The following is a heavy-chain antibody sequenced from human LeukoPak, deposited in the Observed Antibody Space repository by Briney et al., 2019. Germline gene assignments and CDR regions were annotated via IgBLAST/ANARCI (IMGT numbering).Heavy chain of an antibody. CDR3: AKDLSSGSYYFDC. Sequence: PGRSLRLSCAASGFTFSSYGMHWVRQAPGKGLEWVAVISYDGSNKYYADSVKGRFTISRDNSKNTLYLQMNSLRAEDTAVYYCAKDLSSGSYYFDCWGQGTLVTVSS. D-gene: IGHD3-22*01. J-gene: IGHJ4*02. CDR2: ISYDGSNK. V-gene: IGHV3-30*18. CDR1: GFTFSSYG.